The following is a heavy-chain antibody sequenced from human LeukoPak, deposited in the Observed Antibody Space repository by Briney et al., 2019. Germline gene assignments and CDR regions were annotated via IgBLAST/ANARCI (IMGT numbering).Heavy chain of an antibody. Sequence: ASVKVSCKASGYTFTGYYMHWVRQAPGQGFEWMGWINPNSGGTNYAQKFQGRVTMTRDTSISTAYMELSRLRSDDTAVYYCARELITTSTRNLDYWGQGTLVTVSA. CDR2: INPNSGGT. D-gene: IGHD2-8*01. J-gene: IGHJ4*02. CDR1: GYTFTGYY. CDR3: ARELITTSTRNLDY. V-gene: IGHV1-2*02.